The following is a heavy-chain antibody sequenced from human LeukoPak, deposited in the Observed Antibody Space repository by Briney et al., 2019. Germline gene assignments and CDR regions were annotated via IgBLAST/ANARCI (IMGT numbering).Heavy chain of an antibody. V-gene: IGHV3-30*18. CDR1: GFTFSSYG. D-gene: IGHD6-13*01. CDR2: ISYDGSNK. J-gene: IGHJ4*02. Sequence: GRSLRLSCAASGFTFSSYGMHWVRQAPGKGLEWVAVISYDGSNKYYADSVKGRFTISRDNSKNTLYLQMNSLRAEDTAVYYCAKDIRWYCSSYEFDYWGQGTLVTVSS. CDR3: AKDIRWYCSSYEFDY.